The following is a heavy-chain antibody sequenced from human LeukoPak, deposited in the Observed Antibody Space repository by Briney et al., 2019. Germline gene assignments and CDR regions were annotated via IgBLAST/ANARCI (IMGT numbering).Heavy chain of an antibody. CDR1: GFTFSSYG. CDR3: ASENDAFDI. J-gene: IGHJ3*02. V-gene: IGHV3-23*01. CDR2: ISGSGGST. Sequence: GGSLRLSCAASGFTFSSYGMSWVRQAPGKGLEWVSTISGSGGSTYYADSVKGRFTISRDNSKSTLYLLMNSLRAEDTAVYYCASENDAFDIWGPGTVVTVSS.